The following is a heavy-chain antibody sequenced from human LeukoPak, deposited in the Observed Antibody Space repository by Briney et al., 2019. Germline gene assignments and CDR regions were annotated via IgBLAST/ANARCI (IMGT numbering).Heavy chain of an antibody. CDR2: ISAYNGNT. J-gene: IGHJ6*03. Sequence: ASVNVSCKASGYTFTRYGISWVRQAPGQGLEWMGWISAYNGNTNYAQKLQGRVTMTTDTSTSTAYMELSSLRSEDTAVYYCARGFSESSGWANYYYYYMDVWGKGTTVTVSS. V-gene: IGHV1-18*01. CDR1: GYTFTRYG. CDR3: ARGFSESSGWANYYYYYMDV. D-gene: IGHD6-19*01.